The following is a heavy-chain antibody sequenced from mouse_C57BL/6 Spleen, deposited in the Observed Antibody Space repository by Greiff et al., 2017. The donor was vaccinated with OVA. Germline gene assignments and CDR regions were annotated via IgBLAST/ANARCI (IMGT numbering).Heavy chain of an antibody. CDR3: AREVTGAMDY. Sequence: VQLQQSGAELARPGASVKLSCKASGYTFTSYGISWVKQRTGQGLEWIGEIYPRSGNTYYNEKFKGKATLTADKSSSTAYMELRSLTSEDSAVYFCAREVTGAMDYWGQGTSVTVSS. CDR1: GYTFTSYG. J-gene: IGHJ4*01. CDR2: IYPRSGNT. D-gene: IGHD2-2*01. V-gene: IGHV1-81*01.